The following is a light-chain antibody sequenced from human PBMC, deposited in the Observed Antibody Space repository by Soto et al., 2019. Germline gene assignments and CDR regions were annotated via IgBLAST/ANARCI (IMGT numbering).Light chain of an antibody. CDR1: QSINSN. CDR2: RPS. J-gene: IGKJ1*01. CDR3: QQYNNWPRT. V-gene: IGKV3-15*01. Sequence: IVMTQSPATLSVSPGERTTLSCRASQSINSNLAWYQQTPGQTPRLLIYRPSTRATGIPARFSGSASGTEFILTISSLQSEDFPVYYCQQYNNWPRTFGQGTKVEIK.